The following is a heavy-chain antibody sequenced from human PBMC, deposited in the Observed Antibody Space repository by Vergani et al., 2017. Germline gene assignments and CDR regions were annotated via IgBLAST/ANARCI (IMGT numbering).Heavy chain of an antibody. D-gene: IGHD5-18*01. CDR3: ARGGRGGYSYGSSYYYGMDV. V-gene: IGHV4-34*01. Sequence: QVQLQQWGAGLLKPSETLSLTCAVYGGSFSGYYWSWIRQPPGKGLEWIGEINHSGSTNYNPSLKSRVTISVDTSRNQFSLKLSCVTAADTAVYYCARGGRGGYSYGSSYYYGMDVWGQGTTVTVSS. CDR1: GGSFSGYY. CDR2: INHSGST. J-gene: IGHJ6*02.